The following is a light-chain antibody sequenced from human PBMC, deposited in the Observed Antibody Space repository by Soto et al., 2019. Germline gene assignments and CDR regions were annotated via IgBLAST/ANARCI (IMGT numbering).Light chain of an antibody. CDR1: NSDVGYYNY. CDR3: SSYTSSSILYV. V-gene: IGLV2-14*03. Sequence: SPLSQPAALSRSPGQSMSNSCTGTNSDVGYYNYISWYEQHPNKTPKRMIYDVSNRPSGISNRFSGSKSGNTASLTISGLQAEDEADYYCSSYTSSSILYVFGTGTKVTVL. CDR2: DVS. J-gene: IGLJ1*01.